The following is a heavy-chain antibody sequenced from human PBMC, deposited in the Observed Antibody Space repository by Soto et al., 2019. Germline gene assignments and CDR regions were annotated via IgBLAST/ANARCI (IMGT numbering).Heavy chain of an antibody. CDR2: IYYSGST. D-gene: IGHD4-17*01. CDR3: ARGLYGDYDLTFDY. J-gene: IGHJ4*02. CDR1: GGSISSGGYY. Sequence: PSETLSLTCTVSGGSISSGGYYWSWIRQHPGKGLEWIGYIYYSGSTYYNPSLKSRVTISVDTSKNQFSLKLSSVTAADTAVYYCARGLYGDYDLTFDYWGQGTLVTVSS. V-gene: IGHV4-31*03.